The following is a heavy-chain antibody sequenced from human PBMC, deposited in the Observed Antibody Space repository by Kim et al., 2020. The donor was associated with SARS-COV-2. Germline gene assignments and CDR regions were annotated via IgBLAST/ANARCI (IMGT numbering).Heavy chain of an antibody. Sequence: GGSLRLSCAGSGYTFSAYGMHWVRQAPGKGLVWVSRIQGDGTYTTYADSVKGRFSISRDNSKNTLYLQMNSLRAEDTAVYYCVRDAYFRLWGQGTLVTV. V-gene: IGHV3-74*03. CDR1: GYTFSAYG. CDR3: VRDAYFRL. J-gene: IGHJ1*01. CDR2: IQGDGTYT.